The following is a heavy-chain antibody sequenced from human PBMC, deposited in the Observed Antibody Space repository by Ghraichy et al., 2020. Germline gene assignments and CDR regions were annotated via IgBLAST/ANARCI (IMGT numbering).Heavy chain of an antibody. CDR2: IKQDGSQK. CDR3: ARETLYSDLWSSYSS. CDR1: GFTFSQYW. Sequence: GGSLRLSCAASGFTFSQYWMNWVRQAPGRGLEWVAHIKQDGSQKYYVDSVKGRFTISRDNAKNSLYLQMNSLRAEDTAVYYCARETLYSDLWSSYSSWGQGTLVIVSS. J-gene: IGHJ5*02. D-gene: IGHD3-3*01. V-gene: IGHV3-7*01.